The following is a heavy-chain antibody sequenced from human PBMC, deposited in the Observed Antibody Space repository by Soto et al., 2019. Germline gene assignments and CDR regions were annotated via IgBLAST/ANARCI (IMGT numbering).Heavy chain of an antibody. J-gene: IGHJ4*02. D-gene: IGHD1-26*01. V-gene: IGHV3-11*06. CDR1: GFTFTNYY. CDR2: ISANNVYT. Sequence: GGSLRLSCAASGFTFTNYYISWIRQAPGKGLEWVSYISANNVYTNYADSVKGRFTISRDNGKNSVYLQMNGLRAEDTAVYYCARDLEVGSYLYYFDFWGQGALVTVSS. CDR3: ARDLEVGSYLYYFDF.